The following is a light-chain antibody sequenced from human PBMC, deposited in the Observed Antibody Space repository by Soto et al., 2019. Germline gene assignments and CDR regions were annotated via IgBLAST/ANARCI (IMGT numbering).Light chain of an antibody. V-gene: IGLV1-40*01. CDR1: SSNIGSGYD. Sequence: QSALTQPPSVSGAPGQRVTISCTGSSSNIGSGYDVHWYQQLPGTAPKLLISADTNRRPGVPDRFSGSKSGASASLAITGLQAEDEAEYFCQSFDRDLNGYVFGSGTKLTVL. CDR3: QSFDRDLNGYV. CDR2: ADT. J-gene: IGLJ1*01.